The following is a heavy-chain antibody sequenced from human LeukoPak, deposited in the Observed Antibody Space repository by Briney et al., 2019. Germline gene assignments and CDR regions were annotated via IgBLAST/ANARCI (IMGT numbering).Heavy chain of an antibody. CDR3: GSTNNNPADSGRVTITVDTSKNQFSLKLKTMTAADEDVYYCARAGVVTNPDSCCYFDH. J-gene: IGHJ2*01. D-gene: IGHD3-10*01. CDR1: GVTIRSYS. CDR2: IYYSGST. Sequence: AETLCLTCTASGVTIRSYSRSWVRQAPGKGLEWIGIIYYSGSTNYNDSVKSRVTISGDTSKNQFSLKMNTVTTADTAVYYCGSTNNNPADSGRVTITVDTSKNQFSLKLKTMTAADEDVYYCARAGVVTNPDSCCYFDHWGQGTLVTVSS. V-gene: IGHV4-59*12.